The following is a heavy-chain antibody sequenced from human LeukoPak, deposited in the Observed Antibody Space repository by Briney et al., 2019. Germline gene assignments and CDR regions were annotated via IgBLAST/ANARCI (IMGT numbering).Heavy chain of an antibody. CDR3: ARDDFWSGMDV. CDR2: IYYSGST. J-gene: IGHJ6*04. V-gene: IGHV4-61*01. CDR1: GYSISSGYY. D-gene: IGHD3-3*01. Sequence: SETLSLTCAVSGYSISSGYYWGWIRQPPGKGLEWIGYIYYSGSTNYNPSLKSRVTISVDTSKNQFSLKLSSVTAADTAVYYCARDDFWSGMDVWGKGTTVTVSS.